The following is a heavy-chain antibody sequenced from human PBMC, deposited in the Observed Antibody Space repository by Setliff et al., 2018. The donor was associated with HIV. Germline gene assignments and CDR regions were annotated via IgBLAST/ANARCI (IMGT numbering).Heavy chain of an antibody. CDR2: IYYSGTT. Sequence: LTCTVSGGSISSGAYYWSWIRQHPGKGLEWIGYIYYSGTTYSNPSLKSRVTISVDTSKNQFSLRLSSVTAADTAVYYCARGEGTGTTGVGSFDLWGRGTLVTVS. V-gene: IGHV4-31*02. CDR3: ARGEGTGTTGVGSFDL. CDR1: GGSISSGAYY. D-gene: IGHD1-7*01. J-gene: IGHJ2*01.